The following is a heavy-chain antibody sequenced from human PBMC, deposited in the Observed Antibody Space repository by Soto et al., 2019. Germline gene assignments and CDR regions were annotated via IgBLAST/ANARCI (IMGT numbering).Heavy chain of an antibody. Sequence: PSETLSLTCTVSGGSISSYYWSWIRQPPGKGLEWIGYIYYSGSTNYNPSLKSRVTISVDTSKNQFSLKLSSVTAADTAVFYCARGRRNSGSYYPYYGMGVWGQGTTVTVSS. CDR1: GGSISSYY. J-gene: IGHJ6*02. CDR2: IYYSGST. CDR3: ARGRRNSGSYYPYYGMGV. D-gene: IGHD1-26*01. V-gene: IGHV4-59*01.